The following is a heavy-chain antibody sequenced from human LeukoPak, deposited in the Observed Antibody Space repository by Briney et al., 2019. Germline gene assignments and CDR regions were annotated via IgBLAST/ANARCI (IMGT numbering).Heavy chain of an antibody. Sequence: ASVKVSCKASGYIFTSYGISWVRQAPGQGLEWMGWISTNKGNTNHAQRLQGRVTMTTDTSTSTAYMELRSLRSDDTAIYYCVRDIQWRFDPWGQGTLVTVPS. CDR2: ISTNKGNT. CDR1: GYIFTSYG. CDR3: VRDIQWRFDP. D-gene: IGHD2-8*01. V-gene: IGHV1-18*01. J-gene: IGHJ5*02.